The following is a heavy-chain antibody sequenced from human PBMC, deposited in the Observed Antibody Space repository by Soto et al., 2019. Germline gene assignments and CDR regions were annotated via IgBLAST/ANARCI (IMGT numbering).Heavy chain of an antibody. CDR1: GYTFTSYV. Sequence: ASVKVSCKASGYTFTSYVISWVRQAPGQGLEWMGWISAYNGNTNYAQKLQGRVTMTTDTSTSIAYMELRSLRSDDTAVYYCAAQEVVPAAFDYWGQGTLVTVSS. V-gene: IGHV1-18*01. CDR3: AAQEVVPAAFDY. D-gene: IGHD2-2*01. J-gene: IGHJ4*02. CDR2: ISAYNGNT.